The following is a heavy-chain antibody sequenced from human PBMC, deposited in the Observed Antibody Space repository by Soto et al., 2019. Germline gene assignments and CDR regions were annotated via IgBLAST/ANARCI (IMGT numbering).Heavy chain of an antibody. Sequence: QVQLVQSGAEVKKPGASVKVSCKASGYTFTSYGISWVRQAPGQGLEWMGWISAYNGNTNYAQKLQGRVTMTTDTXTXXADMELRSLRSDDTAVYYCARDHSSDFYYYYGMDVWGQGTTVTVSS. V-gene: IGHV1-18*01. CDR1: GYTFTSYG. D-gene: IGHD6-19*01. CDR3: ARDHSSDFYYYYGMDV. J-gene: IGHJ6*02. CDR2: ISAYNGNT.